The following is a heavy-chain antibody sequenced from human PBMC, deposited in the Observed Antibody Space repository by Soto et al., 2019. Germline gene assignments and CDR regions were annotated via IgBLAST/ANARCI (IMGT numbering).Heavy chain of an antibody. CDR2: IRSKPNNYAT. CDR3: TRLDDVQIEPAFDY. Sequence: EVQLVESGGGLVQPGGSLKLSCAASGFSFSGSGIHWVRQASGKGLEWIGRIRSKPNNYATAYVASVKGRFTISRDDSKNTAYLQMNSLKTEDTAVYYCTRLDDVQIEPAFDYWGQGTLVTVSS. J-gene: IGHJ4*02. CDR1: GFSFSGSG. V-gene: IGHV3-73*02. D-gene: IGHD2-2*01.